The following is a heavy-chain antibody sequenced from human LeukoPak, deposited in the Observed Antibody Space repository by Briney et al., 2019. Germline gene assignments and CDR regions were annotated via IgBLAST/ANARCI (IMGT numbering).Heavy chain of an antibody. Sequence: SETLSLTCTVSGGSVSSGSYYWSWIRQPPGKGLEWIGYIYYSGSTNYNPTLKSRVTISVDTSKNQFSLKLSSVTAADTAVYYCASIDYYGSGSYYLRFDYWGQGTLVTVSS. D-gene: IGHD3-10*01. V-gene: IGHV4-61*01. CDR1: GGSVSSGSYY. J-gene: IGHJ4*02. CDR2: IYYSGST. CDR3: ASIDYYGSGSYYLRFDY.